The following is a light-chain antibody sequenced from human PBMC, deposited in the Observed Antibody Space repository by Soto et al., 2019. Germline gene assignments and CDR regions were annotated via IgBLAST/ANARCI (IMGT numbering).Light chain of an antibody. CDR2: GAS. CDR1: QSVSSN. CDR3: QQYNNWPYT. Sequence: EIVITQSPSTLSVSPGESATLSCRASQSVSSNLAWYQQKPGQAPRLLIYGASTRATGIPARFSGSGSGTEFTLTISSLQSEDFAVYYCQQYNNWPYTFGQGTKVDIK. V-gene: IGKV3-15*01. J-gene: IGKJ2*01.